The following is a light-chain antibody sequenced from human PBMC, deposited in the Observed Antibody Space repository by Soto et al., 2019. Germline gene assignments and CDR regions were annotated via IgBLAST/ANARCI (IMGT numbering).Light chain of an antibody. CDR2: GAS. Sequence: EIVLTQSPDTLSLSPGERATLSCRASQRISSTHLVWYQQKPGQAHSLLLFGASSRATGIPDRFSGSGSETDFTLTINGLEPEEFAVYYCQQYATSPGTFGQGTKVAIK. CDR3: QQYATSPGT. J-gene: IGKJ1*01. V-gene: IGKV3-20*01. CDR1: QRISSTH.